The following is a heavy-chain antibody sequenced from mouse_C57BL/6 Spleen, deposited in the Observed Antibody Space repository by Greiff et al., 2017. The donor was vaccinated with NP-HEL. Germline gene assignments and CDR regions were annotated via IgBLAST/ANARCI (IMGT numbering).Heavy chain of an antibody. J-gene: IGHJ2*01. D-gene: IGHD2-2*01. Sequence: LQQSGGGLVQPGGSMKLSCVASGFTFSNYWMNWVRQSPEKGLEWVAQIRLKSDNYATHYAESVKGRFTISRDDSKSSVYLQMNNLRAEDTGIYYFTGGGIYYGYDGYWGQGTTLTVSS. CDR2: IRLKSDNYAT. V-gene: IGHV6-3*01. CDR1: GFTFSNYW. CDR3: TGGGIYYGYDGY.